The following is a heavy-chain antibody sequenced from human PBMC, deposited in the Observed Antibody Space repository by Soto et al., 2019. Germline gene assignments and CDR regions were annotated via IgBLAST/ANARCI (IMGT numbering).Heavy chain of an antibody. Sequence: QTLSLTCAISGDSVSSNSVTWNWIRQSPSRGLEWLGRTYYRSKWHNDYAVSVKSRITINPDTSENQFSLHLNSVTPEDTAVYVCACSSSSDAFEIWGHGTTVTV. CDR1: GDSVSSNSVT. V-gene: IGHV6-1*01. CDR3: ACSSSSDAFEI. CDR2: TYYRSKWHN. J-gene: IGHJ3*02. D-gene: IGHD6-13*01.